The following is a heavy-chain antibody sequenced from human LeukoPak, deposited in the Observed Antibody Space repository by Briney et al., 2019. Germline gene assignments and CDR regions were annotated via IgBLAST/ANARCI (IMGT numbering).Heavy chain of an antibody. Sequence: GGSLRLSCAASGLNFSTSSMNWVRQAPGKGLEWVSSISSSSSYIYYADSVKGRFTISRDNAKNSLYLQMNSLRVEDTAVYYCARGAYYDYWGQGTLVTVSS. J-gene: IGHJ4*02. V-gene: IGHV3-21*01. D-gene: IGHD3-22*01. CDR3: ARGAYYDY. CDR2: ISSSSSYI. CDR1: GLNFSTSS.